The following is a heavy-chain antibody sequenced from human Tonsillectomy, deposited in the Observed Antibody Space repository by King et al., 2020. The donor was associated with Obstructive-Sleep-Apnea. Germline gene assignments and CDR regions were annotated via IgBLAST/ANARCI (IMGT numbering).Heavy chain of an antibody. J-gene: IGHJ4*02. CDR1: GFTFSNYW. Sequence: VQLVESGGGLVQPGGSLRLSCAASGFTFSNYWMTWVRQAPGKGLEGVANIKQDGSEKYYVDSVKGRFTISRDNAKNSLYLQMNSLRAEDTAVYYCARERGGKLFDSWGQGTLVSVSS. CDR3: ARERGGKLFDS. V-gene: IGHV3-7*01. CDR2: IKQDGSEK. D-gene: IGHD4-23*01.